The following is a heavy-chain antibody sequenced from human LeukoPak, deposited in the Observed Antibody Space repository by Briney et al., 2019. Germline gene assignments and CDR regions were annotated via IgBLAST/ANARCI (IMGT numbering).Heavy chain of an antibody. D-gene: IGHD1-26*01. V-gene: IGHV3-7*01. CDR3: ARDPYSGSYGDYYYYYMDV. CDR2: IRYDGSNK. Sequence: PGGSLRLSCVASEFTYSSYWMRWVRQAPGKGLELVAFIRYDGSNKYYADSVKCRFTISRDNAKNSLYLQMDSLRVEDTAVYYCARDPYSGSYGDYYYYYMDVWGKGTTVTISS. J-gene: IGHJ6*03. CDR1: EFTYSSYW.